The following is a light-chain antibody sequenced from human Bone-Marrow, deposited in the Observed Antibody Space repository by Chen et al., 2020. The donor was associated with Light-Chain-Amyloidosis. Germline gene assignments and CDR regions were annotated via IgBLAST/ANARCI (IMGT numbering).Light chain of an antibody. V-gene: IGLV3-21*02. J-gene: IGLJ3*02. Sequence: SYVLTQPSSVSVAPGQTATIACGGNNIGSTSVHWYQQTPGQAPLLVVYDDSDRPSGIPERLSGSNSGNTANLTISRVEAGDEADYYCQVWDRSSDRPVFGGGTKPTVL. CDR1: NIGSTS. CDR2: DDS. CDR3: QVWDRSSDRPV.